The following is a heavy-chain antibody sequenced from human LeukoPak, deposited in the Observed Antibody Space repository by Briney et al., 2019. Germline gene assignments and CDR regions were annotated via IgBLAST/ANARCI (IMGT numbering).Heavy chain of an antibody. V-gene: IGHV3-30*04. J-gene: IGHJ4*02. CDR3: AREDLGSSRGMVGGWYYFDY. D-gene: IGHD2-8*01. CDR1: GFTFSTYA. Sequence: GGSPRLSCAASGFTFSTYAMHWVRQAPGKGLEWVAIISYDGSNKYYVDSVKGRFTISRDNSKNTLYLQMNRLRAEDTAVYHCAREDLGSSRGMVGGWYYFDYWGQGTLVTVSS. CDR2: ISYDGSNK.